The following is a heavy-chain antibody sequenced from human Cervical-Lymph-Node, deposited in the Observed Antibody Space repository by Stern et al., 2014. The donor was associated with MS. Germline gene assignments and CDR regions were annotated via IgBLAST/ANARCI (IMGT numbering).Heavy chain of an antibody. CDR3: ARHSVGVKDFDS. J-gene: IGHJ4*02. CDR2: VYYNGTT. CDR1: GGSIRTFS. Sequence: VQLVESGPGLVKPSETLSLTCTVSGGSIRTFSWSWIRPPPGRGLEWSGCVYYNGTTTHNPSLKSRVTMSVDTSKSQLSLRLHSVTAADTAVYYCARHSVGVKDFDSWGQGTLVTVSS. V-gene: IGHV4-59*01. D-gene: IGHD4-23*01.